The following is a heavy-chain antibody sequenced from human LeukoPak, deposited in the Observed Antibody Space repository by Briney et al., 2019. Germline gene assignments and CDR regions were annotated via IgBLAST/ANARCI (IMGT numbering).Heavy chain of an antibody. CDR1: GGTFTSYA. V-gene: IGHV1-69*13. Sequence: SVKVSCKASGGTFTSYAISWVRQAPGQGLEWMGGIIPIFGTANYAQKFQGRVTITADEYTSTAYMELSSLRSEDTAVYYCARDRGAGRLGMDVWGQGTTVTVSS. CDR3: ARDRGAGRLGMDV. J-gene: IGHJ6*02. D-gene: IGHD6-13*01. CDR2: IIPIFGTA.